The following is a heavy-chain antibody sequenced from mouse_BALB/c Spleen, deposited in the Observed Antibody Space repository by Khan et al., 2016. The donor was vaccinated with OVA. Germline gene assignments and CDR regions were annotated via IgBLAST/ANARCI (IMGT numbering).Heavy chain of an antibody. D-gene: IGHD1-2*01. V-gene: IGHV1-77*01. CDR2: ISPGSGDN. Sequence: QVQLKQSGTELARPGASVNLSCKASGYTFTDFYINWVKQRSGQGLEWIGEISPGSGDNYYNEKFKGKAKLTADKSSSTAYMPLSSRTSEASAVYFCARRNYFGYTFAYWGQGPLVTFSA. CDR3: ARRNYFGYTFAY. J-gene: IGHJ3*01. CDR1: GYTFTDFY.